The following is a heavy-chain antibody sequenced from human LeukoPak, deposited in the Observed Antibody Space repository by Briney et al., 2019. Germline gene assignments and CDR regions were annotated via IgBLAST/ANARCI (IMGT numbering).Heavy chain of an antibody. Sequence: GGSLRLSCAASGFTVGSNYMSWVRQAPGKGLEWVSVIYSGGSTYYADSVKGRFTISRDNSKNTLYLQMNSLRAEDTAVYYCARDRVAVAGTADYFDYWGQGTLVTVSS. J-gene: IGHJ4*02. V-gene: IGHV3-66*01. CDR2: IYSGGST. D-gene: IGHD6-19*01. CDR1: GFTVGSNY. CDR3: ARDRVAVAGTADYFDY.